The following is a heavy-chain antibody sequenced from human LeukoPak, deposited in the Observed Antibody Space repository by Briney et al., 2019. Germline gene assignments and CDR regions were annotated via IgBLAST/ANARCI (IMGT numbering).Heavy chain of an antibody. CDR2: IKSKADGGTP. J-gene: IGHJ4*02. D-gene: IGHD3-22*01. V-gene: IGHV3-15*01. CDR3: TTDPHYYDSSGYFFPPLS. CDR1: GFTFDNAW. Sequence: GGSLRLSCAASGFTFDNAWMSWVRQAPGKGLEWVGRIKSKADGGTPDYAAPVKGRFTISRNDSKNTLYLLMNSLKTEDTAVYYCTTDPHYYDSSGYFFPPLSWGQGTLVTVSS.